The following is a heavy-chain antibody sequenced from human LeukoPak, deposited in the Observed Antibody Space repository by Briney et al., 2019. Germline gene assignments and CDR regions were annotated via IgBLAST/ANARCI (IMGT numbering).Heavy chain of an antibody. J-gene: IGHJ6*03. D-gene: IGHD1-26*01. CDR1: GYTFTMYQ. V-gene: IGHV1-46*01. CDR3: ASEQRGGLSGNLGGLFASYYTYYYMDV. CDR2: INPSDGAT. Sequence: GASVKVSCKASGYTFTMYQIHWVRQAPGQGLEWMGMINPSDGATTYAQRFQGRVTLIRDMSTTTVYMDLHSLRFEDTAVYFCASEQRGGLSGNLGGLFASYYTYYYMDVWGRGTTVTVSS.